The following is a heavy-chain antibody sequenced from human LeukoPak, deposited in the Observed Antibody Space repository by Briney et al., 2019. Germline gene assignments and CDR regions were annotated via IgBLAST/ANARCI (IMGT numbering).Heavy chain of an antibody. Sequence: SVKVSCKASGGTFSSYAISWVRQAPGQGLEWMGGIIPIFGTANYAQKFQGRVTITADESSSTAYMELSSLRSEDTAVYYCARDRGWAGYTYGFYYWGQGTLVTVSS. CDR3: ARDRGWAGYTYGFYY. CDR1: GGTFSSYA. J-gene: IGHJ4*02. V-gene: IGHV1-69*13. D-gene: IGHD5-18*01. CDR2: IIPIFGTA.